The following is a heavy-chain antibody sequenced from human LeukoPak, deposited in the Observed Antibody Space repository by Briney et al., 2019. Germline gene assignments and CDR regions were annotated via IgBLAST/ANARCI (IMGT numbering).Heavy chain of an antibody. V-gene: IGHV5-51*01. CDR2: IHPGDSDT. D-gene: IGHD2-8*02. CDR3: ARQNTGGSGLY. Sequence: GGSLKISFEASGYSFTTFWIGWVRPMPGKGLEWMGIIHPGDSDTTYSPSFQGQVTISADKSINTAYLHWSSLKTSDTAMYYCARQNTGGSGLYWGQGTLVTVSS. CDR1: GYSFTTFW. J-gene: IGHJ4*02.